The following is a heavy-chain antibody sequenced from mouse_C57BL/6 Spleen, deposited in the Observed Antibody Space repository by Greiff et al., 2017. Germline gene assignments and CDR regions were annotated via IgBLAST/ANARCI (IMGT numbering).Heavy chain of an antibody. V-gene: IGHV1-59*01. Sequence: QVQLQQPGAELVRPGTSVKLSCKASGYTFTSYWMHWVKQRPGQGLEWIGVIDPSDSYTNYNQKFKGKATLTVDTSSSTAYMQLSSLTSEDSAVYYCASHYYGSRYAMDYWGQGTSVTVSS. D-gene: IGHD1-1*01. J-gene: IGHJ4*01. CDR3: ASHYYGSRYAMDY. CDR2: IDPSDSYT. CDR1: GYTFTSYW.